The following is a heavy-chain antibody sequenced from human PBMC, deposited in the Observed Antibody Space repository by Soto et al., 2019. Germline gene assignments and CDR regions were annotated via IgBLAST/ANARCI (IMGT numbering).Heavy chain of an antibody. J-gene: IGHJ6*02. CDR2: ILYDVSNK. CDR3: AKERRDCSGGNCYSRYYYYYGMDV. CDR1: GFTFSSYG. V-gene: IGHV3-30*18. D-gene: IGHD2-15*01. Sequence: QVQLVESGGGVVQPGKSLRLSCAASGFTFSSYGMHWVRQAPGKGLEWVAVILYDVSNKYYADSVKGRFTISRDNFKNTLYLQMNSLRAEDTAVYYCAKERRDCSGGNCYSRYYYYYGMDVWGQGTTVTVSS.